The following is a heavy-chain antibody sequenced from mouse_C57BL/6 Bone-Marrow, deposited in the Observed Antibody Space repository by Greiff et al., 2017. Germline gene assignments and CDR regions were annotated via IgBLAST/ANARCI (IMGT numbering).Heavy chain of an antibody. CDR1: GFNIKDDY. J-gene: IGHJ2*01. V-gene: IGHV14-4*01. CDR2: IDPENGDT. Sequence: EVQLQQSGAELVRPGASVKLSCTASGFNIKDDYMHWVKQRPEQGLEWIGWIDPENGDTEYASKFQGKATITADTSSNTAYLQLSSLTYEDTAVYYCTTGLQRDFDEWGQGTTLTVSS. CDR3: TTGLQRDFDE. D-gene: IGHD6-1*01.